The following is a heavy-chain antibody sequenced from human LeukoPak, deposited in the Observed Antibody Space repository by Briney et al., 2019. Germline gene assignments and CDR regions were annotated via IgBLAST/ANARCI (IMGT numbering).Heavy chain of an antibody. CDR2: IYHSGTT. Sequence: SETLSLTCAVSGGSISSGGYSWSWIRQPPGKGLECSGYIYHSGTTYYNPSLKSRVTISVDRSKNQFSLKLSSVTAADTAVYYCAGVGGNSESDYYYDSSGIRAFDIWGQGTMVTVSS. CDR1: GGSISSGGYS. CDR3: AGVGGNSESDYYYDSSGIRAFDI. V-gene: IGHV4-30-2*01. D-gene: IGHD3-22*01. J-gene: IGHJ3*02.